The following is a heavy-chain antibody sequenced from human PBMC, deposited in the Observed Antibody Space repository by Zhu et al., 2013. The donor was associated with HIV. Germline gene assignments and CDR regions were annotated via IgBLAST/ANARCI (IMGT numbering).Heavy chain of an antibody. CDR2: MNPDGGGT. Sequence: VQLVQSGAEVKKPGASVKVSCRASGYTFNDYYIHWVRQAPGQGLEWMGRMNPDGGGTTYAQRFQGRVAMTRDTSTSTAHMELNSLTYEDTAFYFCTRNLVGYGAFDIWGQGTMVTVSS. V-gene: IGHV1-2*02. CDR3: TRNLVGYGAFDI. J-gene: IGHJ3*02. D-gene: IGHD3-16*01. CDR1: GYTFNDYY.